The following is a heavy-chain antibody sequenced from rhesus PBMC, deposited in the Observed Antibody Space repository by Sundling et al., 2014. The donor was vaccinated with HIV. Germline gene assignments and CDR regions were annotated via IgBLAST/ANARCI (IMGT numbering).Heavy chain of an antibody. Sequence: EVQLVESGGGLVQPGGSLRLSCAASGFTFSSYSMHWVRQAPGKGLEWVAVISYDGSEKYYADSVKDRFTISRDNSKNTIYIQMNNLKLEDTAVYYCARDSPVYCSGGVCYAGGLDSWGQGVVVTVSP. V-gene: IGHV3-54*02. CDR1: GFTFSSYS. CDR3: ARDSPVYCSGGVCYAGGLDS. J-gene: IGHJ6*01. CDR2: ISYDGSEK. D-gene: IGHD2-8*01.